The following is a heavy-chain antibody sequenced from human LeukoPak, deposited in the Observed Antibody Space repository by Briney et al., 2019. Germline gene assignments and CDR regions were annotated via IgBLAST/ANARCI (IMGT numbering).Heavy chain of an antibody. CDR2: IHHSGIT. CDR3: ARLDFRDGDYVFWY. Sequence: PSETLSLTCTVSGGSIRSYYWGWIRQPAGKGLEWNGDIHHSGITDYNPSLTSRVTISVDTSESQFSLILRSVTAADTAVYYCARLDFRDGDYVFWYWGQGTLVTVSS. J-gene: IGHJ4*02. V-gene: IGHV4-59*08. CDR1: GGSIRSYY. D-gene: IGHD4-17*01.